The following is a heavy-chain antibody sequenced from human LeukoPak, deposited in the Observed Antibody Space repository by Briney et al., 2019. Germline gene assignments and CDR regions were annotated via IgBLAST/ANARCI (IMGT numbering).Heavy chain of an antibody. J-gene: IGHJ4*02. V-gene: IGHV3-11*04. CDR2: ISRSGSTK. Sequence: GGSLRLSCAASGFTFSDYNMRWIRQAPGKGLEWVSSISRSGSTKYYADSVKGRFTISRDNAKNTLYLQMNSLRAEDTAVYYCARGGGYSYGSIVYWGQGTLVTVSS. CDR1: GFTFSDYN. D-gene: IGHD5-18*01. CDR3: ARGGGYSYGSIVY.